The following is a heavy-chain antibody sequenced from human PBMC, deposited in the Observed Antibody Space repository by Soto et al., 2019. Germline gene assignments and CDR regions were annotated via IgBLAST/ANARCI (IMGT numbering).Heavy chain of an antibody. CDR2: INPNSGGT. V-gene: IGHV1-2*02. D-gene: IGHD2-2*01. J-gene: IGHJ6*02. CDR1: GYTLTGYY. CDR3: ARGMVVVPAATSRRYYYYGMDV. Sequence: GASVKVSCKASGYTLTGYYMHWVRQAPGQGLEWMGWINPNSGGTNYAQKFQGRVTMTRYTSSSTAYMELSRLRSDDTAGYYWARGMVVVPAATSRRYYYYGMDVWGQGTRVTVSS.